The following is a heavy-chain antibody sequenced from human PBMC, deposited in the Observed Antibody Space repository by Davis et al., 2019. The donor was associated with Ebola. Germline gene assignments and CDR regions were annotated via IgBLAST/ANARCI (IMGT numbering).Heavy chain of an antibody. D-gene: IGHD4/OR15-4a*01. Sequence: PSETLSLTCTVSGGAISRVYWSWIRQSAGKGLEWVGRIYTSGSTNYNPSLRSRVTMSVDTSKNKFFLKLRSVTAADTAVYYCARELVPTTITHYYGMDVWGQGTTVTVSS. CDR2: IYTSGST. V-gene: IGHV4-4*07. CDR3: ARELVPTTITHYYGMDV. J-gene: IGHJ6*02. CDR1: GGAISRVY.